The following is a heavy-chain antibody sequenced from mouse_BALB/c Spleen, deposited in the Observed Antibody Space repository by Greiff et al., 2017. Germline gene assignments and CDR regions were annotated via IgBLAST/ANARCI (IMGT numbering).Heavy chain of an antibody. CDR1: GYSFTGYN. J-gene: IGHJ2*01. Sequence: EVQLQQSGAELVRPGSSVKISCKASGYSFTGYNMNWVKQSNGKSLEWIGNIDPYYGGTSYNQKFKGKATLTVDKSSSTAYMQLKSLTSEDSAVYYCATQYGNYYFDYWGQGTTLTVSS. V-gene: IGHV1S135*01. CDR3: ATQYGNYYFDY. CDR2: IDPYYGGT. D-gene: IGHD2-10*02.